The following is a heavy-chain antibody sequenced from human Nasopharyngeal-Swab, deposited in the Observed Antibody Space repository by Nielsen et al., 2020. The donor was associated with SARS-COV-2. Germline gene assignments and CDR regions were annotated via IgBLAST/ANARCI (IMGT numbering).Heavy chain of an antibody. D-gene: IGHD3/OR15-3a*01. CDR3: ASGPFGPGDSYYYYGLDV. Sequence: SETLSLTCTVSGDSIRNTTFYWGWIRQPPGKGLEWIGSIHNSGTPYYIPSLKSRVTISVDTSKNQFSLKMRSVTAADTAVYYCASGPFGPGDSYYYYGLDVWGQGTTVTVSS. V-gene: IGHV4-39*07. J-gene: IGHJ6*02. CDR1: GDSIRNTTFY. CDR2: IHNSGTP.